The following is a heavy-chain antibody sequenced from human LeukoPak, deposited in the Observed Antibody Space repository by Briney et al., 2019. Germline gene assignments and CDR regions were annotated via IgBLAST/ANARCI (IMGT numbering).Heavy chain of an antibody. CDR3: AKGDIVVVYGDY. CDR2: ISGSGGST. CDR1: GFTFSSYA. V-gene: IGHV3-23*01. D-gene: IGHD2-15*01. J-gene: IGHJ4*02. Sequence: GGSLRLSCAASGFTFSSYAMSWVRQAPGKGLEWVSAISGSGGSTYYADSVKGRFTISRGNSKNTLYLQMNSLRAEDTAVYYCAKGDIVVVYGDYWGQGTLVTVSS.